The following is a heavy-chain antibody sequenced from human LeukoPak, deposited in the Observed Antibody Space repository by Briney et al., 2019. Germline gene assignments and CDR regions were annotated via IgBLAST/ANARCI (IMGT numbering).Heavy chain of an antibody. CDR2: INSDGSRT. V-gene: IGHV3-74*03. CDR1: RFTFSNYW. CDR3: ARESFASGSPNAC. J-gene: IGHJ4*02. Sequence: GGSLRLSCTASRFTFSNYWMHWVRQAPGKGLVWVSRINSDGSRTEYADSVRGRFTVSRDNARDTLYLQMNSLRAEDTAVYFCARESFASGSPNACWGQGTLVTVSS. D-gene: IGHD3-10*01.